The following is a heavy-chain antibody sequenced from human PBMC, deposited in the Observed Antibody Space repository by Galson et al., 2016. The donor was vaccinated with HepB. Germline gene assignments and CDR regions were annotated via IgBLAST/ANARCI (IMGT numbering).Heavy chain of an antibody. CDR2: IYWDGDE. Sequence: PALVKPTQTLTLTCIFSGFSLSTTGVGVGWMRQPPGKTLEWLAHIYWDGDERYSPSLKSRRTITKDTSKNRVVLTMTNMDPVDTATYYCVHIVHSGSYYYFAYWGQGTLVTVSS. D-gene: IGHD1-26*01. V-gene: IGHV2-5*02. J-gene: IGHJ4*02. CDR1: GFSLSTTGVG. CDR3: VHIVHSGSYYYFAY.